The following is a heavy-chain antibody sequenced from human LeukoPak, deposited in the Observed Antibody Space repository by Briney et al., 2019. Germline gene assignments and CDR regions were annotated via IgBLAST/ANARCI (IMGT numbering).Heavy chain of an antibody. J-gene: IGHJ3*02. Sequence: ASVKVSCKASGYTFTSYDINWVRQATGQGLEWMGWMNPNSGNTGYAQKFQGRVTITRNTSISTAYMELSSLRSEDTAVYYCARVIPVVRSGDVAFDIWGQGTMVTVSS. CDR1: GYTFTSYD. V-gene: IGHV1-8*03. CDR3: ARVIPVVRSGDVAFDI. D-gene: IGHD3-10*01. CDR2: MNPNSGNT.